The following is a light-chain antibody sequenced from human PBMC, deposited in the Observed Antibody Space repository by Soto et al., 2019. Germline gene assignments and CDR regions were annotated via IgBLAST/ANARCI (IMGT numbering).Light chain of an antibody. V-gene: IGKV4-1*01. CDR3: QQFYRTPWT. J-gene: IGKJ1*01. CDR2: WAS. CDR1: QSLLYSSNNQNY. Sequence: DIVMTQSPDSLAVSLGERATINCKSSQSLLYSSNNQNYLAWYQQKPGQSPKLLISWASTRNSGVPDRISGSGSGTDFSLTISSLQDEDVAVYYCQQFYRTPWTFGQGTKVEIK.